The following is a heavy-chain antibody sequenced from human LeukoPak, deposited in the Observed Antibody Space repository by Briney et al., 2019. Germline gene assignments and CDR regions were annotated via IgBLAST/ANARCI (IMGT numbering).Heavy chain of an antibody. CDR1: GGSISSYY. D-gene: IGHD6-13*01. CDR3: ATLAARRDFDY. Sequence: PSETLSLTCTVSGGSISSYYWSWIRQPPGKGLEWIGYIYYSGSTNYNPSLKSRVTISVDTSKNQFSLKLSSVTAADTAVYYCATLAARRDFDYWGQGTLVTVSS. J-gene: IGHJ4*02. CDR2: IYYSGST. V-gene: IGHV4-59*01.